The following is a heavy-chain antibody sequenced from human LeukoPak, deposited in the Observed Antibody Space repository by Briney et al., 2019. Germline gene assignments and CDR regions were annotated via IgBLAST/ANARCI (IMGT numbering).Heavy chain of an antibody. CDR3: ARRTTGYSSSFNY. CDR1: GGSIRSGSSY. V-gene: IGHV4-39*01. Sequence: SETLSLTCIVSGGSIRSGSSYWAWIRQPPAKGLEWIGSIDYSGGTSYNPSLESRVSISVDTSNNQFSLELTSVTATDTAMYYCARRTTGYSSSFNYWGQGTLVTVSS. J-gene: IGHJ4*02. D-gene: IGHD6-13*01. CDR2: IDYSGGT.